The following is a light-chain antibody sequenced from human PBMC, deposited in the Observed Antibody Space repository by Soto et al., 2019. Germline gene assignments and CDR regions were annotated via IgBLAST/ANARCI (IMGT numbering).Light chain of an antibody. J-gene: IGKJ2*01. Sequence: DIVMTQSPLSLPVTPGEPASISCRSSQSLLHSNGYNYLDWYLQKPGQSPQLLIYLGSNRASGVPDRFRGCGSGTDFTLKISRVKAVDVVVYYCMQALQTTYTFGQGTKLEIK. V-gene: IGKV2-28*01. CDR3: MQALQTTYT. CDR1: QSLLHSNGYNY. CDR2: LGS.